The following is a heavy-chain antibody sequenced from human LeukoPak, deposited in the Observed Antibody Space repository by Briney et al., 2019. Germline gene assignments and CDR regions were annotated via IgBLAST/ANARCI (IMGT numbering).Heavy chain of an antibody. CDR3: ASHHPSYYFDY. J-gene: IGHJ4*02. Sequence: TGGSLRLSCAASGFTFSSYSMNWVRQAPWKGLEWVSYISSSSSTIYYADSVKGRFTISRDNAKNSLYLQMNSLRAEDTAVYYCASHHPSYYFDYWGQGTLVTVSS. CDR1: GFTFSSYS. V-gene: IGHV3-48*04. CDR2: ISSSSSTI.